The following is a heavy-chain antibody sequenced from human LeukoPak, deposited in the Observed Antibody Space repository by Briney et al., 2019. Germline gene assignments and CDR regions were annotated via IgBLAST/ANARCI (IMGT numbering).Heavy chain of an antibody. V-gene: IGHV1-2*06. Sequence: ASVKVSCKASGYTFTGHYMHWVRQAPGQGLEWMGRIDPKSGDTNYARKFQGRVTLTRDTSISTAYMELNRLRSDDTAVYYCARDNGVGATTVWFDPWGQGSLVTVSS. CDR1: GYTFTGHY. J-gene: IGHJ5*02. CDR2: IDPKSGDT. D-gene: IGHD1-26*01. CDR3: ARDNGVGATTVWFDP.